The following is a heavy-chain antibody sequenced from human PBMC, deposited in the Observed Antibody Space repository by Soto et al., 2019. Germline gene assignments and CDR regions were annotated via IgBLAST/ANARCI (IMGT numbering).Heavy chain of an antibody. V-gene: IGHV4-30-2*01. Sequence: QMHLQESGSGLVKPSQTLSLTCAVSGGSLSSSAYSWSWIRQPPGKGLEWIGFIYRSGSTYYNPSLKSRVTMSLDRPKNQCSLKLSSVTAADTAVYYCARELLFYDSDGFSWDDAFDIWGQGTMVTVSS. J-gene: IGHJ3*02. D-gene: IGHD3-22*01. CDR3: ARELLFYDSDGFSWDDAFDI. CDR2: IYRSGST. CDR1: GGSLSSSAYS.